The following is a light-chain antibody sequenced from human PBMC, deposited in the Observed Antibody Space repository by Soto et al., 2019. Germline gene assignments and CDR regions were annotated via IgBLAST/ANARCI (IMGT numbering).Light chain of an antibody. J-gene: IGKJ2*01. Sequence: DIVMTQSPDSLAVSLGERATINCKSSQSVLYSSSNRNYLAWYQQKTGQPPKLLIYWASTRESGVPDRFSGSGSGKDLTLTISRLQAEDVAVYYCQQYYTTTPSFGQGTKLEIK. V-gene: IGKV4-1*01. CDR2: WAS. CDR1: QSVLYSSSNRNY. CDR3: QQYYTTTPS.